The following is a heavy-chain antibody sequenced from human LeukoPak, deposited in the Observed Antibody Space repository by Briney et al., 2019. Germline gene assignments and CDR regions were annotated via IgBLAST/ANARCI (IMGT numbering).Heavy chain of an antibody. D-gene: IGHD3-22*01. CDR2: INHSGST. J-gene: IGHJ4*02. CDR1: GGSFSGYY. CDR3: ARGREGYDPSGYYYDPPDN. V-gene: IGHV4-34*01. Sequence: SETLSLTCAVYGGSFSGYYWSWIRQPPGKGLEWIGDINHSGSTNYNPSLKSRVTISVDTSKNQFSLKLSSVTAADTAVYYCARGREGYDPSGYYYDPPDNWGQGTLVTVSS.